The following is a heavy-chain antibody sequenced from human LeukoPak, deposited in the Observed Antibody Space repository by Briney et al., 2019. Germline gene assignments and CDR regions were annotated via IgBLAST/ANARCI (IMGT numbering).Heavy chain of an antibody. D-gene: IGHD6-19*01. Sequence: GGSLRLSCAASGFTFSSYSMNWVRQAPGKGLEWVSSISSSSSYIYYADSVKGRFTISRDNAKNSLYLQTNSLRAEDTAVYYCARILDSAWGELGYWGQGTLVTVSS. CDR1: GFTFSSYS. CDR2: ISSSSSYI. V-gene: IGHV3-21*01. J-gene: IGHJ4*02. CDR3: ARILDSAWGELGY.